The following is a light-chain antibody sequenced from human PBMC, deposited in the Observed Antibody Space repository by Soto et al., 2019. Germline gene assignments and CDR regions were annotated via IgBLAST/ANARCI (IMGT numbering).Light chain of an antibody. Sequence: EIVMTQSPATLSVSPGERATLSCRASQSVSSYLAWYQQKPGQAPRLLIYGASTRATGIPARFSGSGSGTEFTLTISSLQSEDFAVYYCQQYGSSPTFGQGTKVEIK. CDR1: QSVSSY. V-gene: IGKV3-15*01. J-gene: IGKJ1*01. CDR3: QQYGSSPT. CDR2: GAS.